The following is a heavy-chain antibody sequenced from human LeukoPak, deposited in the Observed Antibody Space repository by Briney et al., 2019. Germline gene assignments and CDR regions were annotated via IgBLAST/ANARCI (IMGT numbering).Heavy chain of an antibody. Sequence: GGSLRLSCAASGFTFSSYWMSWVRQAPGKGLEWVANIKQDGSEKYYVDSVKGRFTIPRDNAKNSLYLQMNSLRAEDTAVYYCARVGVLRFLEWLLYHPYYFDYWGQGTLVTVSS. V-gene: IGHV3-7*01. CDR3: ARVGVLRFLEWLLYHPYYFDY. J-gene: IGHJ4*02. CDR1: GFTFSSYW. D-gene: IGHD3-3*01. CDR2: IKQDGSEK.